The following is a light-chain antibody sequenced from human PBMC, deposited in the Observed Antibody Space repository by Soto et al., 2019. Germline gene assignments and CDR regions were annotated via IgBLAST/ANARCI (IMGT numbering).Light chain of an antibody. CDR2: GAS. V-gene: IGKV3-15*01. Sequence: EIVLTQSPATLSVSPGERATLSCRSSQSVSSRYLAWYKQKPGQAPRLIIYGASTRATGIPARFSGSGSGTEFTLTISSLQSEDFEVYYCQQYNNWPRTFGQGTKVDIK. J-gene: IGKJ1*01. CDR3: QQYNNWPRT. CDR1: QSVSSRY.